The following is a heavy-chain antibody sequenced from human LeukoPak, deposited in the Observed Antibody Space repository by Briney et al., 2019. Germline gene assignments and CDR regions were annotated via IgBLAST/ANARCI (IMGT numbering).Heavy chain of an antibody. J-gene: IGHJ4*02. CDR3: AEGYNYGYGY. Sequence: GGSLRLSCAASGFTFSSSAVSWVRQAPGKGLEWVSSISGSGSGGSTYYADSVKGRFTISRDNSKNTLYLQMNSLRAEDTAVYYCAEGYNYGYGYWGQGTLVTVSS. V-gene: IGHV3-23*01. CDR1: GFTFSSSA. CDR2: ISGSGSGGST. D-gene: IGHD5-18*01.